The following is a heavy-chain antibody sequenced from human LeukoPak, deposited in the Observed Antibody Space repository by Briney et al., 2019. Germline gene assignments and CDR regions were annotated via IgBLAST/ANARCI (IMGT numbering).Heavy chain of an antibody. CDR2: IYYSGST. D-gene: IGHD5-24*01. CDR1: GDSISSYY. V-gene: IGHV4-59*01. Sequence: SETLSLTCTVSGDSISSYYWSWIRQPPGKGLEWIGYIYYSGSTNYNPSLKSRVTISVDTSKNQFSLKLSSVTAADTAVYYCARSGDGYNYYYYYYMDVWGKGTTVTVSS. J-gene: IGHJ6*03. CDR3: ARSGDGYNYYYYYYMDV.